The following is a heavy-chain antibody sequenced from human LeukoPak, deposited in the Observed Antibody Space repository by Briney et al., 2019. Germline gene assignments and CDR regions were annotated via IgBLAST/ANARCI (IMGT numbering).Heavy chain of an antibody. CDR2: INPNIGGT. J-gene: IGHJ6*02. CDR3: ARDGVECSSTSCYEDYYYGMDV. CDR1: GYTFTGYY. Sequence: ASVKVSCKASGYTFTGYYMHWVRQAPGQGLEWMGWINPNIGGTNYAQKFQGRVTMTRDTSISTAYMELSRLRSDDTAVYYCARDGVECSSTSCYEDYYYGMDVWGQGTTVTVSS. D-gene: IGHD2-2*01. V-gene: IGHV1-2*02.